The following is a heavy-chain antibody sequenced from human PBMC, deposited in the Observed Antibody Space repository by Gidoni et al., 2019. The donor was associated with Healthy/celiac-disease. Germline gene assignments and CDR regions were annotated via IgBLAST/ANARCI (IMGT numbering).Heavy chain of an antibody. Sequence: QVQLVESGGGVVQPGRSLRLSCAASGFTFSSYGMHWVRQAPGKGLEWVAVIWYDGSNKYYADSVKGRFTISRDNSKNTLYLQMNSLRAEDTAVYYCARAIGLPYCSGGSCYRYWYFDLWGRGTLVTVSS. CDR2: IWYDGSNK. V-gene: IGHV3-33*01. CDR1: GFTFSSYG. D-gene: IGHD2-15*01. CDR3: ARAIGLPYCSGGSCYRYWYFDL. J-gene: IGHJ2*01.